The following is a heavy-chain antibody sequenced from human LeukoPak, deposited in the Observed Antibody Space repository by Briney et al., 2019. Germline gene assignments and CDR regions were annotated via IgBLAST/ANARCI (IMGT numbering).Heavy chain of an antibody. CDR2: TSAYNGNT. D-gene: IGHD2-2*01. V-gene: IGHV1-18*01. CDR1: GYTFTSYG. Sequence: ASVKVSCKASGYTFTSYGISWVRQAPGQGLEWMGWTSAYNGNTNYAQKLQGRVTMTTDTSTSTAYMELRSLRSDDTAVYYCARTFEYCSSTSCYLDYWGQGTLVTVSS. J-gene: IGHJ4*02. CDR3: ARTFEYCSSTSCYLDY.